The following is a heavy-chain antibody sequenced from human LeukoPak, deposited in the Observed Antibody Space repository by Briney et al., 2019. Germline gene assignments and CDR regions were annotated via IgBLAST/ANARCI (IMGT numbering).Heavy chain of an antibody. V-gene: IGHV3-53*01. J-gene: IGHJ4*02. CDR2: IYSGGSM. D-gene: IGHD3-10*01. CDR1: GITVSSNY. Sequence: HPGGSLRLSCAASGITVSSNYISWVRQAPGKGLEWVSVIYSGGSMYYADSVKGRFTLSRDNSKNTLYLQMNSLRAEDTAVYYCAKQPVTMVRGVMDYWGQGTLVTVPS. CDR3: AKQPVTMVRGVMDY.